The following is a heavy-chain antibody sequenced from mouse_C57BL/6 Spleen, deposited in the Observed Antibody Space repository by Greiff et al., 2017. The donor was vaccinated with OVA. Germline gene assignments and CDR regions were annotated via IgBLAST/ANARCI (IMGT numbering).Heavy chain of an antibody. CDR3: AHYGSSPHWYFDV. CDR2: ISSGSSTI. J-gene: IGHJ1*03. Sequence: EVKLVESGGGLVKPGGSLKLSCAASGFTFSDYGMHWVRQAPEKGLEWVAYISSGSSTIYYADTVKGRFTISRDNAKTTLFLQMTSLRSEDTAMYYCAHYGSSPHWYFDVWGTGTTVTVSS. CDR1: GFTFSDYG. D-gene: IGHD1-1*01. V-gene: IGHV5-17*01.